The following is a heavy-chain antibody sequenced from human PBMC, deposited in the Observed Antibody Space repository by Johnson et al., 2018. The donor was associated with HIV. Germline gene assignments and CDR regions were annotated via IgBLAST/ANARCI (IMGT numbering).Heavy chain of an antibody. CDR1: GFTVSTNY. J-gene: IGHJ3*02. Sequence: VQLVESGGGLIQPGGSLRLSCAASGFTVSTNYMSWVRQAPGKGLEWVSVIYSGGSTYYADSVKGRFTISRDNSKNTLYLQMNSLRAEDTAVYFCARLYASSWIEAFDIWGQGTMVTVSS. CDR3: ARLYASSWIEAFDI. CDR2: IYSGGST. D-gene: IGHD6-13*01. V-gene: IGHV3-53*01.